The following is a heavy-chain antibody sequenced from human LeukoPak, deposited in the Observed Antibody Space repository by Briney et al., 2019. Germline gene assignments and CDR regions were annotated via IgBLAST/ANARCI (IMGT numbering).Heavy chain of an antibody. V-gene: IGHV3-43*02. Sequence: GGSLRLSCAASGFTFDDYAMHWVRQAPGKGLEWVSLISGDGGSTYYADSVKGRSTISRDNSKNSLYLQMNSLRTEDTALYYCAKVQILTGYYMLDYWGQGTLVTVSS. D-gene: IGHD3-9*01. J-gene: IGHJ4*02. CDR2: ISGDGGST. CDR1: GFTFDDYA. CDR3: AKVQILTGYYMLDY.